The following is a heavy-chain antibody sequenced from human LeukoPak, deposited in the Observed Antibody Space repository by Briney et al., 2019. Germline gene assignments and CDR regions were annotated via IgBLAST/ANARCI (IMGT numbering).Heavy chain of an antibody. J-gene: IGHJ6*02. D-gene: IGHD3-10*01. Sequence: ASVKVSCKASGYTFTSYGISWVRQAPGQGLEWMGWISAYNGNTNYAQKLQGRVTMTTDTSTSTAYMELRSLRSDDTAVYYCARDRSSYYYGSGSYYYYGMDVWGQGTTVTVSS. CDR2: ISAYNGNT. CDR3: ARDRSSYYYGSGSYYYYGMDV. V-gene: IGHV1-18*01. CDR1: GYTFTSYG.